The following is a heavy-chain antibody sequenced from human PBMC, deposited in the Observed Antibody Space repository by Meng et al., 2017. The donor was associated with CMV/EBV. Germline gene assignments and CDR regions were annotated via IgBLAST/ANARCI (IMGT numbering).Heavy chain of an antibody. D-gene: IGHD6-19*01. J-gene: IGHJ4*02. Sequence: GESLKISCAASGFTFSSYGMHWVRQAPGKGLEWVAFIRYDGSNKYYVDSVKGRFTISRDNSKNTLYLQMNSLRAEDTAVYYCARAEAGIAVAGTQDYWGQGTLVTVSS. V-gene: IGHV3-30*02. CDR1: GFTFSSYG. CDR2: IRYDGSNK. CDR3: ARAEAGIAVAGTQDY.